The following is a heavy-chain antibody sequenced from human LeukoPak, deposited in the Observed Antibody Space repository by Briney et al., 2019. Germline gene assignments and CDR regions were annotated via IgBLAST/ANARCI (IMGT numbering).Heavy chain of an antibody. CDR2: IKQDATAK. D-gene: IGHD3-16*01. Sequence: GGSLRLSCAASGFTFSGWMSWLRQAPGKGLEWVANIKQDATAKYYVDSVKGRFPISRDNAKNSLYLDMNSLRAEDTAVYYCARLVWGTDRYFDLWGQGTLVTVSS. J-gene: IGHJ4*02. CDR3: ARLVWGTDRYFDL. CDR1: GFTFSGW. V-gene: IGHV3-7*01.